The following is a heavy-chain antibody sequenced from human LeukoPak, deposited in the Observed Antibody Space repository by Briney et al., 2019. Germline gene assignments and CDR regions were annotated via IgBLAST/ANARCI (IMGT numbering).Heavy chain of an antibody. V-gene: IGHV1-8*03. CDR3: ARESYDILTGYSRTTNWFDP. CDR2: MNPNSGNT. Sequence: ASVKVSCKASGYTFTSYDINWVRQATGQGLEWMGWMNPNSGNTGYAQKFQGRVTITRNTSISTAYMELSSLRSEDTAVYYCARESYDILTGYSRTTNWFDPWGQGTLVTVSS. CDR1: GYTFTSYD. D-gene: IGHD3-9*01. J-gene: IGHJ5*02.